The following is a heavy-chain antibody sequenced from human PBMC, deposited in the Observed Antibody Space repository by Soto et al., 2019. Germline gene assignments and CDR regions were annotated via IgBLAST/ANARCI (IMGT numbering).Heavy chain of an antibody. J-gene: IGHJ4*02. CDR3: ARGGGSYRN. V-gene: IGHV3-48*02. CDR2: ISGGSDII. D-gene: IGHD1-26*01. Sequence: PGGSLRLSCAVSGLTFSSYSFNWVLQTPGKGLEWISHISGGSDIIYYADSVKGRFTISRDNAKNALFLQMNSLRDDDTALYYCARGGGSYRNWGQGILVTVSS. CDR1: GLTFSSYS.